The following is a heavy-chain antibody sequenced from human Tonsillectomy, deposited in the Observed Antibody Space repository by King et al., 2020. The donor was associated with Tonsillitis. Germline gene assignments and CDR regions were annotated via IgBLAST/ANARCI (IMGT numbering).Heavy chain of an antibody. CDR1: GFTFDDYA. CDR3: AKDIWFGELSYFDY. D-gene: IGHD3-10*01. CDR2: ISGDGGAP. J-gene: IGHJ4*02. Sequence: VQLVESGGGVVQPGGSLRLSCAASGFTFDDYAMHLVCQAPGRGLEWVSLISGDGGAPYYAYSVKGRFTISRDNSKNALYLQMNSLRSEDTALYYCAKDIWFGELSYFDYWGQGTLVTVSS. V-gene: IGHV3-43*02.